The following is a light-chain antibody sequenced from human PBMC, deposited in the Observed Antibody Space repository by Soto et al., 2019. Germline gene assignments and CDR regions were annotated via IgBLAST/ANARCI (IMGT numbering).Light chain of an antibody. Sequence: EIMMTQSPATLSVSPGERATLSCRASQSVSTNLAWYQQRPGQAPRLLIYGASTRATGIPARFTGSESGTEFTLTISSLQSEDFAVYFCQQYINSPRTLGQGTKVDIK. V-gene: IGKV3-15*01. CDR2: GAS. CDR1: QSVSTN. CDR3: QQYINSPRT. J-gene: IGKJ1*01.